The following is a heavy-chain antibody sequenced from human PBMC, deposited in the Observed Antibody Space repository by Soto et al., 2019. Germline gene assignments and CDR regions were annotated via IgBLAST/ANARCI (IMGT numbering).Heavy chain of an antibody. CDR1: VASIGIRGSS. V-gene: IGHV4-39*01. CDR3: ATSNWFDP. CDR2: IYYSGST. J-gene: IGHJ5*02. Sequence: HLQLQRSGQEWLKLSGTLSPTGTVSVASIGIRGSSWGGFGQPPGKGLEWIGTIYYSGSTYYNPSLKSRVTISVDTSKNQFSLKLSSVTAADTAVYYCATSNWFDPWGQGTLVTVSS.